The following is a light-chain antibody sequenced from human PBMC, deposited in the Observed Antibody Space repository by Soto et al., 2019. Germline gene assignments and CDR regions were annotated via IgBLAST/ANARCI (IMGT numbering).Light chain of an antibody. CDR2: AAS. V-gene: IGKV1-39*01. J-gene: IGKJ2*01. Sequence: DIQMTQSPSSLSASVGDRVTITCRASQGMSTYLVWYQQRQGRAPKLLIYAASSLLSGVPSRFSGSGSGTDFTLTISSLQPEDFATYYCQQSYRTPYTFGQGTKLETK. CDR1: QGMSTY. CDR3: QQSYRTPYT.